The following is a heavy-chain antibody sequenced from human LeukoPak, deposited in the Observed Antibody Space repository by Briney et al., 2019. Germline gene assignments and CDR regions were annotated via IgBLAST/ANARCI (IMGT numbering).Heavy chain of an antibody. CDR2: IWYDETNK. J-gene: IGHJ4*02. CDR3: ARDVSSSEGHFDY. CDR1: GFTFISDG. D-gene: IGHD6-13*01. Sequence: PGGALRLSCAASGFTFISDGMYWGCEALGKGLEWEEVIWYDETNKYYAESVTGRFTITRDNSKNTLHLQMNSLRAEDTAVYYCARDVSSSEGHFDYWGQGTLVTVSS. V-gene: IGHV3-33*01.